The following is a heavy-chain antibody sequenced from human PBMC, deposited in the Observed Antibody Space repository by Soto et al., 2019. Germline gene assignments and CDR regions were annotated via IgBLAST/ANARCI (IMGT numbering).Heavy chain of an antibody. V-gene: IGHV4-61*01. CDR2: ISVTGAT. Sequence: QVQLQESGPGLVKPSETLSIICFVSGEAVGSGQSYWNWIRQAPGKGLEWIGHISVTGATKYSASLKSLVTMSGDTSKSQISLNLTSVTAADSATYVCARGRADSAGSSLGSRMDVWGQGTTVTV. D-gene: IGHD3-10*01. J-gene: IGHJ6*02. CDR3: ARGRADSAGSSLGSRMDV. CDR1: GEAVGSGQSY.